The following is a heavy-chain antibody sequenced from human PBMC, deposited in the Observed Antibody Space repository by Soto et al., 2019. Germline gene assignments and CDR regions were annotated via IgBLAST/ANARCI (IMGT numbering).Heavy chain of an antibody. Sequence: LLTMCVPWSVAGGSIGGSGRLRVLIHQTPGKGLEWIGSIHYSGTPYYNPSLKCRVTISVATSKTQFSLKLNSVTAADTAVYYCASHPPSRFEPRLGSHGMDVRGQGTTLTVS. CDR2: IHYSGTP. J-gene: IGHJ6*02. D-gene: IGHD2-2*01. CDR3: ASHPPSRFEPRLGSHGMDV. CDR1: GGSIGGSGRL. V-gene: IGHV4-39*01.